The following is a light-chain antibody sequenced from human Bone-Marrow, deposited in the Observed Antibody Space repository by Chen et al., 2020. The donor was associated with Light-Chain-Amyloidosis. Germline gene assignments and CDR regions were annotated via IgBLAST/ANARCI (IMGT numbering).Light chain of an antibody. J-gene: IGLJ1*01. V-gene: IGLV2-14*01. CDR3: SSYTITNTLV. CDR1: SSDVGGDNH. CDR2: EVT. Sequence: QSALTQPASVSGSPGQSITISCTGTSSDVGGDNHVSWYQQHPDKAPKLMIYEVTNRPSWVPDRFSGSKSGNTASLTISGLQPEDEADYFCSSYTITNTLVFGSGTRVTVL.